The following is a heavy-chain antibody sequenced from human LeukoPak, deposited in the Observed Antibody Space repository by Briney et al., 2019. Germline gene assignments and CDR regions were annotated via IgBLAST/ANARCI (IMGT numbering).Heavy chain of an antibody. Sequence: PGGSLRLSCVASGFTFSGYAMSWVRQAPGKGLEWVSSISGSGSSTYYADSVKGRFTISRDNSKNTLYLQMNSLRAEDTAVYYCAREDYSTGYYGMDVWGQGTTVTVSS. J-gene: IGHJ6*02. CDR2: ISGSGSST. D-gene: IGHD4-11*01. CDR1: GFTFSGYA. CDR3: AREDYSTGYYGMDV. V-gene: IGHV3-23*01.